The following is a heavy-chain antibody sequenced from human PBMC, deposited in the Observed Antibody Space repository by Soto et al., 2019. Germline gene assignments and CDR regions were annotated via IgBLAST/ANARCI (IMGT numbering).Heavy chain of an antibody. J-gene: IGHJ5*02. V-gene: IGHV4-59*01. CDR2: IYYSGST. CDR1: GGSISSYY. D-gene: IGHD2-15*01. Sequence: SETLSLTCTVSGGSISSYYWSWIRQPPGKGLEWIGYIYYSGSTNYNPSLKSRVTISVDTSKNQFSLKLSSVTAADTAVYYCARGRGYCSGGSCPCNWFDLWGQGTLVTVSS. CDR3: ARGRGYCSGGSCPCNWFDL.